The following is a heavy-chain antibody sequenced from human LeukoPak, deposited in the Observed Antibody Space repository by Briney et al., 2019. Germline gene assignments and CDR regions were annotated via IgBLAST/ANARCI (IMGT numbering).Heavy chain of an antibody. J-gene: IGHJ3*02. CDR2: ISSSSRYI. CDR3: GRYYDSSDIVAFVI. D-gene: IGHD3-22*01. Sequence: GGSPTHSCAPSGVTFSSYSMNWVRPAPGEGLEWVSSISSSSRYIYYADSVKGRFTISRENAKNSLYLQMNSLRAEDTAVYYCGRYYDSSDIVAFVIWGQ. CDR1: GVTFSSYS. V-gene: IGHV3-21*01.